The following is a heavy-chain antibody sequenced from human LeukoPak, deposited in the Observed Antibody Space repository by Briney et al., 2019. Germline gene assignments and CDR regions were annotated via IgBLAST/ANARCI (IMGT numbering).Heavy chain of an antibody. V-gene: IGHV1-18*01. Sequence: ASVKVSCKASGYTFTSYGISWVRQAPGQGLEWMGWISAYNGNTNYAQKLQGRVTMTTDTSTSTAYMELRSLRSDDTAVYYCARCATIFGVVPYCYGMDVWGQGTTVTVSS. CDR2: ISAYNGNT. J-gene: IGHJ6*02. D-gene: IGHD3-3*01. CDR1: GYTFTSYG. CDR3: ARCATIFGVVPYCYGMDV.